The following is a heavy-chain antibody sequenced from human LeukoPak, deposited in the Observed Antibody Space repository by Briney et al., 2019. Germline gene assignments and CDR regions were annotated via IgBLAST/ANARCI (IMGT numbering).Heavy chain of an antibody. D-gene: IGHD2-2*01. Sequence: PSQTLSLTCTVSGASIRRGGTTWSWTGQPPGKGLEWIGYIYHSGSTYYNPSLKSRVTISVDRSKNQFSLKLSSVTAADTAVYYCAREYQLPDYWGQGTLVTVSS. J-gene: IGHJ4*02. CDR3: AREYQLPDY. CDR2: IYHSGST. V-gene: IGHV4-30-2*01. CDR1: GASIRRGGTT.